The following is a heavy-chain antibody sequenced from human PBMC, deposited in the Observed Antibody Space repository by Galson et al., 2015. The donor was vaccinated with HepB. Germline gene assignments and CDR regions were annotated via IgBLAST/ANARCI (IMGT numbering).Heavy chain of an antibody. CDR1: GDSISSGSYY. CDR3: ARVRISYGSGTYSFGWFDP. CDR2: IYYTGDT. V-gene: IGHV4-31*03. J-gene: IGHJ5*02. D-gene: IGHD3-10*01. Sequence: TLSLTCSVSGDSISSGSYYWSWTRQHPGKGLEWIGNIYYTGDTYYNPSLKSRGTISVDTSTNQLSVKLRSVTAADTAVYYCARVRISYGSGTYSFGWFDPWGQGALVTVSS.